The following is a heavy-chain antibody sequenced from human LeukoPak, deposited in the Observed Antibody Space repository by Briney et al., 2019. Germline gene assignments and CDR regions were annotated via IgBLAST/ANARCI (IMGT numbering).Heavy chain of an antibody. Sequence: PGGSLRLSCAASGFTFSSYAMSWVRQAPGKGLEWVSAISGSGGSTYYADSVKGRFTISRDNSKNTLYVQMNSLRAEDTAVYYCARDHWNYWVYYFDYWGQGTLVTVSS. D-gene: IGHD1-7*01. CDR3: ARDHWNYWVYYFDY. J-gene: IGHJ4*02. V-gene: IGHV3-23*01. CDR1: GFTFSSYA. CDR2: ISGSGGST.